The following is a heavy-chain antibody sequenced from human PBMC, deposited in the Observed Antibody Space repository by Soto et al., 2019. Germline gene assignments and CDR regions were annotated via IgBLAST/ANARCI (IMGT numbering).Heavy chain of an antibody. CDR2: INHSGST. D-gene: IGHD2-15*01. J-gene: IGHJ2*01. Sequence: KGLEWIGEINHSGSTNYNPSLKSRVTISVDTSKNQFSLKLSSVTAADTAVYFFFQAEDGIRGLCTVSAFLLNRSSDL. V-gene: IGHV4-34*09. CDR3: FQAEDGIRGLCTVSAFLLNRSSDL.